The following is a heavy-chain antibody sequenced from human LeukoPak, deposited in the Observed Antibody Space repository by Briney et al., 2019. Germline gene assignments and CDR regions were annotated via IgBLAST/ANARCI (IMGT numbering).Heavy chain of an antibody. CDR1: GFTFTSFS. J-gene: IGHJ4*02. V-gene: IGHV3-21*01. Sequence: GGSLRLSCAASGFTFTSFSFNWVRQAPGKGLEWVSSINTVATYIYYADSVRGRFTISRDNAKNSVYLQMDSLRAEDAGVYYCARLRRNGDSGGFYYYYDYWGQGTLVTVSS. CDR2: INTVATYI. D-gene: IGHD3-22*01. CDR3: ARLRRNGDSGGFYYYYDY.